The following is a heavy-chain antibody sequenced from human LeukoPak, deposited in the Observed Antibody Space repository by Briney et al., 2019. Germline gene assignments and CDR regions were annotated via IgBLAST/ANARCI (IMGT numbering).Heavy chain of an antibody. Sequence: ASVMVSCKASGYDFSRYDINWVRQAPGQGLEWMGWINPNSGDTNYAQKFQGGVTMTRDTSISTAYMELSRLRSDDTAVYYCARGVTGIYYYYYMDVWGKGTTVTVSS. J-gene: IGHJ6*03. D-gene: IGHD3-10*01. CDR3: ARGVTGIYYYYYMDV. CDR1: GYDFSRYD. CDR2: INPNSGDT. V-gene: IGHV1-2*02.